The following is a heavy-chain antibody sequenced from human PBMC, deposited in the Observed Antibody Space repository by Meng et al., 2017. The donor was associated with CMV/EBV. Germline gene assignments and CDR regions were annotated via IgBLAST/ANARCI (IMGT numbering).Heavy chain of an antibody. CDR1: GGSISXGDYY. Sequence: QVQLQESGPGLVKPSXXLSLTCPVPGGSISXGDYYWSWIRQPPGKGLEWIGYIYYSGSTYYNPSLKSRVTISVDTSKNQFSLKLSSVTAADTAVYYCARGGGYCSGGSCYSYNWFDPWGQGTLVTVSS. CDR3: ARGGGYCSGGSCYSYNWFDP. J-gene: IGHJ5*02. V-gene: IGHV4-30-4*08. D-gene: IGHD2-15*01. CDR2: IYYSGST.